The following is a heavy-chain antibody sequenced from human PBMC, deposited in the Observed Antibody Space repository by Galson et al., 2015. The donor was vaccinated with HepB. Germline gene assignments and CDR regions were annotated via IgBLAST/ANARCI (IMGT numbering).Heavy chain of an antibody. V-gene: IGHV1-69*13. Sequence: SVKVSCKASGGTFSSYAISWVRQAPGQGLEWMGGIIPIFGTANYAQKFQGRVTITADESTSTAYMELSSLRSEDTAVYYCARHCSSTSCSAYYYYGMDVWGQGTTVTVSS. CDR1: GGTFSSYA. CDR2: IIPIFGTA. J-gene: IGHJ6*02. D-gene: IGHD2-2*01. CDR3: ARHCSSTSCSAYYYYGMDV.